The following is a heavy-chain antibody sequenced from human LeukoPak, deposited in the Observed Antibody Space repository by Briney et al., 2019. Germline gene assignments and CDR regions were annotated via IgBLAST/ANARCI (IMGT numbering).Heavy chain of an antibody. CDR3: ARSWSAADQSNWFDP. CDR2: IYPGDSDT. V-gene: IGHV5-51*01. J-gene: IGHJ5*02. CDR1: GYSFTSYW. Sequence: HGESLKISCQGSGYSFTSYWIGWVRQMPGKGLEWMGIIYPGDSDTRYSPSFQGQVTISADTSISSAYLQWSSLKASDTAMYYCARSWSAADQSNWFDPWGQGTLVTVSS. D-gene: IGHD2-15*01.